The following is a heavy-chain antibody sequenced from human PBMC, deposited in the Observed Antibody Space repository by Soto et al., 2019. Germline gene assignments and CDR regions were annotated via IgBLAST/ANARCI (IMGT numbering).Heavy chain of an antibody. V-gene: IGHV4-59*01. CDR3: AREDRYYYYGMDV. D-gene: IGHD2-15*01. CDR2: IYYSGST. Sequence: SETLSLTCTVSGGSISSYYWSWIRQPPGKGLEWIGYIYYSGSTNYNPSLKSRVTISVDTSKNQFSLKLSSVTAADTAVYYCAREDRYYYYGMDVWGQGTTVTVSS. J-gene: IGHJ6*02. CDR1: GGSISSYY.